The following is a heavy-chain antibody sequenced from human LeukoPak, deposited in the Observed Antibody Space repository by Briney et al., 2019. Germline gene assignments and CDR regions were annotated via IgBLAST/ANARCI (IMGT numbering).Heavy chain of an antibody. D-gene: IGHD6-19*01. J-gene: IGHJ4*02. V-gene: IGHV1-46*01. CDR2: INPSGGST. Sequence: ASVTVSCTASGYTFTSYYMHWVRQAPGQGLEWMGIINPSGGSTSYAQKFQGRVTMTRDTSTTTVYMELSSLRSEDTAVYYCVIHSSGWYDLDYWGQGTLVTVSS. CDR1: GYTFTSYY. CDR3: VIHSSGWYDLDY.